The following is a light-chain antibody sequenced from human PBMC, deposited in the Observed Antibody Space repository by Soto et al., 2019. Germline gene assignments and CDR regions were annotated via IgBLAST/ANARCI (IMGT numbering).Light chain of an antibody. Sequence: EIVLTQSPGTLSLSPGERATLSCRASQSVSSSYLAWYQQKPGQAPRLLIYGASSRATGIPDRFSGRGSGTDFTLTISRLEHEDFAVYYCQQYGSSGFTFGPGTKVDIK. CDR3: QQYGSSGFT. V-gene: IGKV3-20*01. J-gene: IGKJ3*01. CDR2: GAS. CDR1: QSVSSSY.